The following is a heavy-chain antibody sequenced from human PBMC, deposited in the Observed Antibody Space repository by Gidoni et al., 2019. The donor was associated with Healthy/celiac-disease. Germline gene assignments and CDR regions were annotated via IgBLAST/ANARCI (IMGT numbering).Heavy chain of an antibody. CDR3: ARVPRSSCYSCDYFDY. V-gene: IGHV1-8*01. CDR2: MNPNSGNT. CDR1: GYTFTRYD. D-gene: IGHD2-15*01. J-gene: IGHJ4*02. Sequence: QVQLVQSGAEVKKPGASVKVSCKASGYTFTRYDINWVRQATGQGLEWMGWMNPNSGNTGYAQKFQGRVTMTRNTSISTAYMELSSLRSEDTAVYYCARVPRSSCYSCDYFDYWGQGTLVTVSS.